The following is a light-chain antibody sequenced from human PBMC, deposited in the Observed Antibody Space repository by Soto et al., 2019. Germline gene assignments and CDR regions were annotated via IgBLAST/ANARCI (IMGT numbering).Light chain of an antibody. CDR1: QSVSSSS. CDR3: HQYGSSPFT. V-gene: IGKV3-20*01. CDR2: DAS. Sequence: EIVLTQSPGALSLSPGERATLPCRASQSVSSSSLAWYQQQPGQAPRLLIYDASSRATGNPDKFSGSGSGRAFTLTMSKLEREDFAVNYCHQYGSSPFTFGPGTKVDIK. J-gene: IGKJ3*01.